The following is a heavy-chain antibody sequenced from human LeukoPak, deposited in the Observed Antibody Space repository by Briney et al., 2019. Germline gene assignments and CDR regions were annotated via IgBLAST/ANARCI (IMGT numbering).Heavy chain of an antibody. V-gene: IGHV3-23*01. CDR3: ARTGDIVVVVAAIRPNHAFDI. CDR1: GFTFSSYA. D-gene: IGHD2-15*01. Sequence: QAGGSLRLSCAASGFTFSSYAMSWVRQAPGKGLEWVSAISGSGGSTYYADSVKGRFTISRDNSKNALYLQMNSLRAEDTAVYYCARTGDIVVVVAAIRPNHAFDIWGQGTMVTVSS. J-gene: IGHJ3*02. CDR2: ISGSGGST.